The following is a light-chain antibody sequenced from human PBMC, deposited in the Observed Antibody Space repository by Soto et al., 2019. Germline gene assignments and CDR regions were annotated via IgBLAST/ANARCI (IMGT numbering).Light chain of an antibody. CDR3: QQRSNWPIT. V-gene: IGKV3-11*01. CDR2: DAS. Sequence: EIVLTQSPATLSLSPGERATLSCRASQRVSSYLAWYQHNPGQAPRILIYDASNRATGIPARFSGSGSGTDFTLTISGLEPEDFAVYYCQQRSNWPITFGQGTRLEIK. J-gene: IGKJ5*01. CDR1: QRVSSY.